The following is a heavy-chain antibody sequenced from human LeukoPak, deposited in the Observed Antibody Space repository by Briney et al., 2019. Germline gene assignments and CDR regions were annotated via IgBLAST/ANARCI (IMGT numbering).Heavy chain of an antibody. J-gene: IGHJ4*02. CDR3: ARVYSGYDSAYFDY. V-gene: IGHV1-18*01. Sequence: ASVKVSCKASGYTFTSYGISWVRQAPGQGLEWMGWISAYNGNTNYAQKLRGRVTMTTDTSTSTAYMELRSLRSDDTAVYYCARVYSGYDSAYFDYWGQGTLVTVSS. CDR1: GYTFTSYG. CDR2: ISAYNGNT. D-gene: IGHD5-12*01.